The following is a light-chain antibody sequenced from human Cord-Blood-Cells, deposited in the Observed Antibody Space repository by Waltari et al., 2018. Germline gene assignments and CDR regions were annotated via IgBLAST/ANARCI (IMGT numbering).Light chain of an antibody. CDR1: QSVSSY. CDR2: DAS. J-gene: IGKJ4*01. Sequence: EIVFTQSPATLSLSPGERATLSCRASQSVSSYLAWYHQKPGQATRLLIYDASNRATVIPARFSGSGSGTDFTLTISSLEPEDFAVYYCQQRSNWPPLTFGGGTKVEIK. CDR3: QQRSNWPPLT. V-gene: IGKV3-11*01.